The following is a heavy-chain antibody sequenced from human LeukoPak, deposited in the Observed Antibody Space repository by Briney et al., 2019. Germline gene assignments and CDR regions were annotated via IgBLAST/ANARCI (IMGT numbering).Heavy chain of an antibody. J-gene: IGHJ3*02. CDR2: ISYTGTYI. CDR3: ARDRNYCSSDRCYDAFDI. CDR1: AFSLNAYN. V-gene: IGHV3-21*01. D-gene: IGHD2-15*01. Sequence: GGSLRLSCAASAFSLNAYNMNWVRQAPGKGLEWVSSISYTGTYIYYADSVKGRFTISRDNAQNSLYLQMSNLRADDTSVYYCARDRNYCSSDRCYDAFDIWGQGTMVTVSS.